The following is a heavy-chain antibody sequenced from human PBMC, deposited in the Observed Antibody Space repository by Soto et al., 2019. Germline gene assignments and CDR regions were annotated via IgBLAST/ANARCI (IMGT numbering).Heavy chain of an antibody. CDR3: AKEDLERDYFDY. Sequence: EVQLLESGGGLVQPGGSLRLSCAASKFTFSSYAMSWVRQAPGKGVEWVSAISGSGGRTLYADSVKGRFTISRDNSKNTLYLQMNSLRAEDTAVYYCAKEDLERDYFDYWGHGTLVTVSS. V-gene: IGHV3-23*01. J-gene: IGHJ4*01. CDR2: ISGSGGRT. CDR1: KFTFSSYA. D-gene: IGHD1-1*01.